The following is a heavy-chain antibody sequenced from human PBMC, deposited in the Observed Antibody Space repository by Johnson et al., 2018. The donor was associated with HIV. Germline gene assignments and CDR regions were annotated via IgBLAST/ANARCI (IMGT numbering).Heavy chain of an antibody. D-gene: IGHD3-10*01. Sequence: VQLVESGGGLIQPGGSLRLSCAVSGFTVSSNYSSWVRRAPGKGLEWVSVIYSGGSTYHADSVKGRFTISRDNSKNTVYLQMNSLRAEDTAVYYCARDLLWFGESSGGDAFDIWGQGTMVTVSS. CDR1: GFTVSSNY. V-gene: IGHV3-53*01. CDR2: IYSGGST. J-gene: IGHJ3*02. CDR3: ARDLLWFGESSGGDAFDI.